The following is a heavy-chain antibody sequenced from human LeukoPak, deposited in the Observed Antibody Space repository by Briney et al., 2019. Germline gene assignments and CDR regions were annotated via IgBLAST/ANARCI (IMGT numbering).Heavy chain of an antibody. V-gene: IGHV3-23*01. D-gene: IGHD1-1*01. Sequence: GGSLRLSCAASGFTFSSYAMSWVRQAPGKGLEWVSAISGSGGSTYYADSVKGRFTISRDNSKNPLYLQMNSLRVEDTAVYYCAKDGYDYYYYYMDVWGKGTTVTVSS. CDR3: AKDGYDYYYYYMDV. CDR2: ISGSGGST. J-gene: IGHJ6*03. CDR1: GFTFSSYA.